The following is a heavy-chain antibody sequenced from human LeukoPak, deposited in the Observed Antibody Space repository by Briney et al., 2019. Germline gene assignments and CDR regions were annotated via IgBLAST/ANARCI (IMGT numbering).Heavy chain of an antibody. Sequence: SETLSLTCTVSGGSISNYYWSWIRQPPGKGLEWIGEINHSGSTNYNPSLKSRVTMSVDTSKNQFSLKLSSVTAADTAVYFCARGDVGATTSYYYFYMDVWAKGTTVTVSS. CDR3: ARGDVGATTSYYYFYMDV. J-gene: IGHJ6*03. V-gene: IGHV4-34*01. CDR1: GGSISNYY. CDR2: INHSGST. D-gene: IGHD1-26*01.